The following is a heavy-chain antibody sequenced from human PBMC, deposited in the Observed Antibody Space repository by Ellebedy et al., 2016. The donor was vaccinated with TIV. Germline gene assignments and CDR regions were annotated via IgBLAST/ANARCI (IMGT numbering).Heavy chain of an antibody. CDR2: IYYSGST. J-gene: IGHJ4*02. CDR3: ASGFSYGLLDY. D-gene: IGHD5-18*01. Sequence: MPSETLSLTCAVSGDSIGSGGFSWSWIRQPPGKGLEWIGNIYYSGSTNYNPSLKSRVTISVDTSKNQFSLKLSSVTAADTAVFYCASGFSYGLLDYWGQGTLVAVSS. V-gene: IGHV4-61*08. CDR1: GDSIGSGGFS.